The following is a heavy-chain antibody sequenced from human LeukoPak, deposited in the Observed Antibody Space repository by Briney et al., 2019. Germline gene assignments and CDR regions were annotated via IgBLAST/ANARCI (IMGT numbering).Heavy chain of an antibody. D-gene: IGHD2-2*01. CDR2: INPNSGGT. Sequence: GASVKVSCKASGYTFTGYYMHWVRQAPGQGLEWMGRINPNSGGTNYAQKFQGRVTMTRDTSISTAYMELSRLRSDDTAVYYCARVGLGCSSTSCSNDYWGQGTLVTVSS. CDR3: ARVGLGCSSTSCSNDY. CDR1: GYTFTGYY. J-gene: IGHJ4*02. V-gene: IGHV1-2*06.